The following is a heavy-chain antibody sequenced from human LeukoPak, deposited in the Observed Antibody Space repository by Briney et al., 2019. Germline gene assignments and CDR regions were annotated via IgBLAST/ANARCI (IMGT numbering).Heavy chain of an antibody. D-gene: IGHD5-18*01. J-gene: IGHJ4*02. CDR2: IYTSGST. Sequence: SETLSLTCTVSGGSISSYYWSWIRQPAGKGLEWIGRIYTSGSTNYNPSLKSRVTMSVDTSKNQFSLKLSSVTAADTPVYYCARDIRGYTYGYSFDYWGQGTLVPVSS. CDR3: ARDIRGYTYGYSFDY. V-gene: IGHV4-4*07. CDR1: GGSISSYY.